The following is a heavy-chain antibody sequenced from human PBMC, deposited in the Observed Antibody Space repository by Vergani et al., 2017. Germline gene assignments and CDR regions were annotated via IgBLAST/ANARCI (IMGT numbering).Heavy chain of an antibody. D-gene: IGHD3-22*01. V-gene: IGHV4-59*01. Sequence: QVQLQESGPGLVKPSETLSLTCTVSGGSISSYYWSWIRQPPGKGLEWIGYIYYSGSTNNNPSLKSRVTISVDTSKNQFSLKLSSVTAADTAVYYCARAYYYDSSGSEAFDIWGQGTMVTVSS. CDR2: IYYSGST. J-gene: IGHJ3*02. CDR1: GGSISSYY. CDR3: ARAYYYDSSGSEAFDI.